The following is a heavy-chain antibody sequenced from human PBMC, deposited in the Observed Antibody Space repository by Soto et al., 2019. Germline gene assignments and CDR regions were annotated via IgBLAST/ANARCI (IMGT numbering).Heavy chain of an antibody. CDR1: DGSFSPNY. CDR3: ARLGRYYQAFDS. D-gene: IGHD3-22*01. J-gene: IGHJ4*01. Sequence: PSETLSLTCTVSDGSFSPNYWGWIRQPPGKGLEWIGYIYYAGTTTYNPSLKGRATISLDTSENQFSLKVRSVTAADTAVYYCARLGRYYQAFDSWGHGTLVTVSS. V-gene: IGHV4-59*08. CDR2: IYYAGTT.